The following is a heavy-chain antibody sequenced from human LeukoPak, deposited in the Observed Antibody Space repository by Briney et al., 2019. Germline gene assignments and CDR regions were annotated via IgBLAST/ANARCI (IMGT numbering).Heavy chain of an antibody. Sequence: ASVKVSCKASGYTFTGYYMHWVRQAPGQGLEWMGWINPNSGGTNYAQKFQGWVTMTRDTSIGTAYMELSRLRSDDTAVYYCARTRVAATRELGYWGQGTLVTVSS. CDR2: INPNSGGT. CDR1: GYTFTGYY. CDR3: ARTRVAATRELGY. D-gene: IGHD2-15*01. J-gene: IGHJ4*02. V-gene: IGHV1-2*04.